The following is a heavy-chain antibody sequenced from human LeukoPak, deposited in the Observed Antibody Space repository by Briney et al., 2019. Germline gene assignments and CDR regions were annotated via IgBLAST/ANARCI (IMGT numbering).Heavy chain of an antibody. V-gene: IGHV4-39*01. Sequence: SETLSLTCTVSAVSISSSSYYWRWIRQPPGKGLEWIASSYYSGSTYYNPSLKSRVTISVDTSKNQFSLKLSSVTAADTAVYYCARGRSEYSGYDLPDYWGQGTLVTVSS. CDR2: SYYSGST. D-gene: IGHD5-12*01. CDR1: AVSISSSSYY. J-gene: IGHJ4*02. CDR3: ARGRSEYSGYDLPDY.